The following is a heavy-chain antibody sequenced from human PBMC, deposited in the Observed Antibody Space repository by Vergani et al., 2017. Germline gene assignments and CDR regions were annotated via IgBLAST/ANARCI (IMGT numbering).Heavy chain of an antibody. D-gene: IGHD6-19*01. Sequence: EVQLVQSGAEVKKPGESLKISCKGSGYSFTSYWIGWVRQMPGKGLEWMGIIYPGDSDTRYSPSFQGQVTIPADKSISTAYLQWSSLKASDTAMYYCARLESPGTSGWVMDVWGQGTTVTVSS. CDR1: GYSFTSYW. CDR3: ARLESPGTSGWVMDV. J-gene: IGHJ6*02. CDR2: IYPGDSDT. V-gene: IGHV5-51*01.